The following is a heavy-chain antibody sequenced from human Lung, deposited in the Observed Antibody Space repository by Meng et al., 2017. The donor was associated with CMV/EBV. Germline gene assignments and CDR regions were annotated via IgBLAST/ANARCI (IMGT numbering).Heavy chain of an antibody. D-gene: IGHD2-2*01. CDR3: AKDIVVVPAPYYYYYGMDV. V-gene: IGHV3-33*06. Sequence: GESXKISCAASGFTFSSYGMHWVRQAPGKGLKWVAVIWYDGSNKYYADSVKGRFTISRDNSKNTLYLQMNSLRAEDTAVYYCAKDIVVVPAPYYYYYGMDVWGQGTTVTVSS. CDR1: GFTFSSYG. J-gene: IGHJ6*02. CDR2: IWYDGSNK.